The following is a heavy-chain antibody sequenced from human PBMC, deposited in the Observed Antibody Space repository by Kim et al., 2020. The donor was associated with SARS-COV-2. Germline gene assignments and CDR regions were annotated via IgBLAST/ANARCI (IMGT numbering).Heavy chain of an antibody. CDR3: ARDRGEQQLDPFDY. D-gene: IGHD6-13*01. J-gene: IGHJ4*02. V-gene: IGHV4-34*01. Sequence: NPSLKSRVTISVDTSKNQFSLKLSSVTAADTAVYYCARDRGEQQLDPFDYWGQGTLVTVSS.